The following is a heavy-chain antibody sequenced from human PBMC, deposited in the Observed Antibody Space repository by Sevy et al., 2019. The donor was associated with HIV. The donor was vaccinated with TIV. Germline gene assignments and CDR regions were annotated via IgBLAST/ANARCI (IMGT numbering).Heavy chain of an antibody. CDR2: IWYDGSNK. CDR1: GFTFSSYG. Sequence: GGSLRLSCAASGFTFSSYGMHWVRQAPGKGLEWVAVIWYDGSNKYYADSVKGRFTISRDNSKNTLYLQMNSLRAEDTAVYYCAKMSEKSGDPAYYYYMDVWGKGTTVTVSS. CDR3: AKMSEKSGDPAYYYYMDV. D-gene: IGHD1-26*01. V-gene: IGHV3-33*06. J-gene: IGHJ6*03.